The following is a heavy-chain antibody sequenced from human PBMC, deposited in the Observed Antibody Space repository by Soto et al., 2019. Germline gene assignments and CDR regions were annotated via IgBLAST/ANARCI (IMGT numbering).Heavy chain of an antibody. Sequence: QDQVVQSGAEVKKPGSSVKVSCKAAGGSFSNYGISWVRQAPGQGLEWMGGIIPVFGTPHYAQKFQDRVTITADESTSAVYMEVTSLTSEDTAVYYCARGDATKIVVTTYFALDVWGQGTTVTVSS. CDR3: ARGDATKIVVTTYFALDV. V-gene: IGHV1-69*12. CDR1: GGSFSNYG. D-gene: IGHD3-22*01. J-gene: IGHJ6*02. CDR2: IIPVFGTP.